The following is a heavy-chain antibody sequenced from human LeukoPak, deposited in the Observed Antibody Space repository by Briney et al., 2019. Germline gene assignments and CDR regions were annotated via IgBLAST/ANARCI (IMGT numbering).Heavy chain of an antibody. J-gene: IGHJ3*02. CDR1: GGSISGYY. V-gene: IGHV4-59*08. D-gene: IGHD3-22*01. CDR3: ARHFTYYYDSSGYPRDALDI. Sequence: SETLSLTCTVSGGSISGYYWSWIRQSPGEGLVWIGYMYYSGSTNYNPSLKSRVTMSIDMSNNQFSLTLSSVTAADTALYYCARHFTYYYDSSGYPRDALDIWGQGTKVTVSS. CDR2: MYYSGST.